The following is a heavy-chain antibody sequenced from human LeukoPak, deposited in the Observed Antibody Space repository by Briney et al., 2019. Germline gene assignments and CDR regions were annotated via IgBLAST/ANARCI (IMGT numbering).Heavy chain of an antibody. J-gene: IGHJ4*02. V-gene: IGHV3-30-3*01. CDR3: ARVMTVSPFDY. D-gene: IGHD1-14*01. CDR2: ISYDGSNK. CDR1: GFTFSSYA. Sequence: PGRSLRLSCAASGFTFSSYAMHWVRQAPGKGLEWVAVISYDGSNKYYADSVKGRFTISRDNSKNTLYLQMNSLRAEDTAVYYCARVMTVSPFDYWGQGTLVTVSS.